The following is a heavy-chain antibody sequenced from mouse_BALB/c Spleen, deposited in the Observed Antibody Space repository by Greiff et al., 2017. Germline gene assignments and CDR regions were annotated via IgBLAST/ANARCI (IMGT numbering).Heavy chain of an antibody. D-gene: IGHD2-1*01. J-gene: IGHJ4*01. CDR1: GYTFTSYY. V-gene: IGHV1S81*02. Sequence: QVQLQQSGAELVKPGASVKLSCKASGYTFTSYYMYWVKQRPGQGLEWIGEINPSNGGTNFNEKFKSKATLTVDKSSSTAYMQLSSLTSEDSAVYYCTRGPDGNYGGGAMDYWGQGTSVTVSS. CDR2: INPSNGGT. CDR3: TRGPDGNYGGGAMDY.